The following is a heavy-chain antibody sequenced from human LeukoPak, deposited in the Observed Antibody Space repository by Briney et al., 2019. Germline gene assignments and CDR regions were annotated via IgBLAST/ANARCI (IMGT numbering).Heavy chain of an antibody. CDR1: GGSFSGYY. D-gene: IGHD6-13*01. V-gene: IGHV4-34*01. Sequence: SETLSLTCAVYGGSFSGYYWSWIRQPPGKGLEWIGEINHSGSTNYNPSLKSRVTISVDTSKNQFSLKLSSVTAADTAVYYCARGVGYSSSWYAFDIWGQGTMVTVSS. CDR2: INHSGST. J-gene: IGHJ3*02. CDR3: ARGVGYSSSWYAFDI.